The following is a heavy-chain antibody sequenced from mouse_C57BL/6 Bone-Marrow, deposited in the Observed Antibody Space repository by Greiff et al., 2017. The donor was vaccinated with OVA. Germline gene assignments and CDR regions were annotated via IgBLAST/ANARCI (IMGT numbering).Heavy chain of an antibody. J-gene: IGHJ3*01. V-gene: IGHV1-64*01. CDR2: IHPNSGST. Sequence: VQLQQPGAELVKPGASVKLSCKASGCTFTSYWMHWVKQRPGQGLEWIGMIHPNSGSTNYNEKFKSKATLTVDKSSSTAYMQLSSLTSEDSAVYYCARMEDSSGYVPFAYWGQGTLVTVSA. CDR3: ARMEDSSGYVPFAY. CDR1: GCTFTSYW. D-gene: IGHD3-2*02.